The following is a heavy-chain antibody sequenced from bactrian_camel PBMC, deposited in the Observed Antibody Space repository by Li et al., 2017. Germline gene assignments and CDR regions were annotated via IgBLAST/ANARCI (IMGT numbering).Heavy chain of an antibody. CDR3: AAAAGWVPMPPRAVAFGY. Sequence: VQLVESGGGSVQTGGSLTLSCEASGTINNNLCMGWFREAPGKVREGVATIRAGVSPYVVDSVKGRFTISRDNAANTANLQMTGLKPEDTAMYYCAAAAGWVPMPPRAVAFGYWGQGTQVTVS. J-gene: IGHJ6*01. CDR2: IRAGVSP. CDR1: GTINNNLC. D-gene: IGHD5*01. V-gene: IGHV3S53*01.